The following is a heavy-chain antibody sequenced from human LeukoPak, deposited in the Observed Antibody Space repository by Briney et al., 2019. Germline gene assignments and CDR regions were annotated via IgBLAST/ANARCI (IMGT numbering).Heavy chain of an antibody. Sequence: SETLSLTCAVYGGSFSGYYWSWIRQPPGKGLEWIGEINHSGSTNYNPSLKSRVTISVDTSKNQFSLKLSSGTAADTAVYYCAMSVDTAMAVGGFDYWGQGTLVSVST. CDR1: GGSFSGYY. CDR3: AMSVDTAMAVGGFDY. J-gene: IGHJ4*02. CDR2: INHSGST. V-gene: IGHV4-34*01. D-gene: IGHD5-18*01.